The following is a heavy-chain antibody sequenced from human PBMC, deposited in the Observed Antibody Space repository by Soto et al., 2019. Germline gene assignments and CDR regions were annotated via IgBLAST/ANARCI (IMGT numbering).Heavy chain of an antibody. V-gene: IGHV1-69*04. Sequence: SVKVSCKASGGTFSSYTISWVRQAPGQGLEWMGRIIPILGIANYAQKFQGRVTITADKSTSTAYMELSSLRSEDTAVYYCARDLSSSSSFDYWGQGTLVTVSS. D-gene: IGHD6-6*01. J-gene: IGHJ4*02. CDR1: GGTFSSYT. CDR3: ARDLSSSSSFDY. CDR2: IIPILGIA.